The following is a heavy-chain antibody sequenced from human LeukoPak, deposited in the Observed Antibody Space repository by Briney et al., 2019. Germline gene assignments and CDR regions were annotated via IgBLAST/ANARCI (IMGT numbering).Heavy chain of an antibody. CDR1: GGSISSGDYF. D-gene: IGHD3-22*01. V-gene: IGHV4-31*03. Sequence: SETLSLTCTVSGGSISSGDYFWSWIRQHPGKGLEWIGYIYYSGSTYYNPSLKSRVAISVDTSKNQFSLTVSSVTAADTAVYYCTRDVPRSSGYPDNWGQGTLVVVSS. CDR3: TRDVPRSSGYPDN. CDR2: IYYSGST. J-gene: IGHJ4*02.